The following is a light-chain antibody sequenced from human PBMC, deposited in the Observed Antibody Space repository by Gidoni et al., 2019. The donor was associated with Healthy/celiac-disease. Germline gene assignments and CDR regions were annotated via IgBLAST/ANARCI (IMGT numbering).Light chain of an antibody. Sequence: QLVLTQSPSASASLGASGKLTCTLSSGHSSYAIAGHQQQPEKGPRYLMKLNSDGSHSKGDGIPDRFSGSSSGAERYLTISSLQSEDEADYYCQTWGTGHVVFGGGTKLTVL. CDR3: QTWGTGHVV. CDR1: SGHSSYA. J-gene: IGLJ2*01. V-gene: IGLV4-69*01. CDR2: LNSDGSH.